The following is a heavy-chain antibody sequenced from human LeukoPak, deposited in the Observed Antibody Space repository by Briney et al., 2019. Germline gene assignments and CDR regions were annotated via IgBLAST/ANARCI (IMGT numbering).Heavy chain of an antibody. Sequence: SVKVSCKASGGTFSSYAISWVRQAPGQGLEWMGGIIPIFGTANYAQKFQGRVTITADESTSTAYMELSSLRSEDTAVYYCASPHRDGYSASSDFDYRAREPWSPSPQ. V-gene: IGHV1-69*13. D-gene: IGHD5-24*01. CDR3: ASPHRDGYSASSDFDY. J-gene: IGHJ4*02. CDR2: IIPIFGTA. CDR1: GGTFSSYA.